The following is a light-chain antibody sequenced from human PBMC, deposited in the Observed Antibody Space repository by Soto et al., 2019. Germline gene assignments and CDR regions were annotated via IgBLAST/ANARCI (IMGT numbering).Light chain of an antibody. CDR2: GAS. CDR3: QQYGTLPTT. CDR1: QSVSSSY. J-gene: IGKJ3*01. Sequence: IVLTQSPGTLSLSPGERATLSFRASQSVSSSYLAWYQQKPGQAPRLLIYGASSRATGIPDRFSGSGSGTDFTLTISRLEPEDFTVYYCQQYGTLPTTFGPGTKVDI. V-gene: IGKV3-20*01.